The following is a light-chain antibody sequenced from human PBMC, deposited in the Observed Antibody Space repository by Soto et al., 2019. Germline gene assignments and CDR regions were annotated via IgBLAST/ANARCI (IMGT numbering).Light chain of an antibody. CDR3: HHYGDSPIYT. V-gene: IGKV3-20*01. CDR2: GAS. J-gene: IGKJ3*01. CDR1: QSISRNY. Sequence: EIVLTQSPGTLSLSPGATATLSCRASQSISRNYLAWFQQKPGQAPRLVIHGASSRAAGTPDRFSGSGSGTDFTLTISRLEPEDFAVYYCHHYGDSPIYTFGPGTKVDFK.